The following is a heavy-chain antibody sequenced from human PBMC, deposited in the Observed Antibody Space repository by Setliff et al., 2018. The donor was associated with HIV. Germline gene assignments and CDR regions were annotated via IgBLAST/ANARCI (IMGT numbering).Heavy chain of an antibody. Sequence: SETLSLTCAVYGGSFSSYSWTWIRQPPGKGLEWIGEIYHSGSTNYNPSLKSRVTISVDKSKNQFSLKLISVTAADTAVYYCARSPLYSGYERYYFDYWGQGTLVTVSS. V-gene: IGHV4-34*01. CDR3: ARSPLYSGYERYYFDY. J-gene: IGHJ4*02. D-gene: IGHD5-12*01. CDR1: GGSFSSYS. CDR2: IYHSGST.